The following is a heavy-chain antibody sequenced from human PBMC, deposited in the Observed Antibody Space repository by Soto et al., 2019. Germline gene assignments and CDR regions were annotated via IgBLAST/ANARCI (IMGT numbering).Heavy chain of an antibody. CDR2: ISYDGSNK. J-gene: IGHJ6*02. D-gene: IGHD3-3*01. Sequence: GGSLRLSCAASGFTFSSYGMHWVRQAPGKGLEWVAVISYDGSNKYYADSVKGRFTISRDNSKNTLYLQMNSLRAEDTAVYYCAKDIFTIFGVEKYYYYGMDVWGQGTTVTVSS. CDR3: AKDIFTIFGVEKYYYYGMDV. CDR1: GFTFSSYG. V-gene: IGHV3-30*18.